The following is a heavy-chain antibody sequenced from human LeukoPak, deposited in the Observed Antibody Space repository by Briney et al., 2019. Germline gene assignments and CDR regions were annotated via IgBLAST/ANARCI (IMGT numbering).Heavy chain of an antibody. CDR2: INHSGST. V-gene: IGHV4-34*01. J-gene: IGHJ4*02. D-gene: IGHD2-2*02. CDR1: GGSFSGYY. Sequence: PSETLSLTCAVYGGSFSGYYWSWIRQPPGRGLEWIGEINHSGSTNYNPSLKSRVTISVDTSKNQFSLKLSSVTAADTAVYYCASDALVSAAILFYWGQGTQVIVSS. CDR3: ASDALVSAAILFY.